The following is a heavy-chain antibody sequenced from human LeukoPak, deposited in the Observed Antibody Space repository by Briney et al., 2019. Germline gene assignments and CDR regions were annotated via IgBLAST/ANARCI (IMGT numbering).Heavy chain of an antibody. D-gene: IGHD2-2*01. CDR2: ISSGSTI. Sequence: GGSLRLSCAASGFTFSSYEMNWVRQAPGKGLEWVSYISSGSTIYDADSVKGRFTISRDNAKNSLYLQMNSLRAEDTAVYYCARDWLLFEGSYYYYGMDVWGQGTTVTVSS. CDR1: GFTFSSYE. CDR3: ARDWLLFEGSYYYYGMDV. V-gene: IGHV3-48*03. J-gene: IGHJ6*02.